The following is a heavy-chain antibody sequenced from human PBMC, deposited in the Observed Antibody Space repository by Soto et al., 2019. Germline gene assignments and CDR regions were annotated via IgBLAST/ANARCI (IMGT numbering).Heavy chain of an antibody. CDR2: IYYSGST. CDR1: GGSISSGDYY. V-gene: IGHV4-30-4*01. D-gene: IGHD2-2*03. J-gene: IGHJ4*02. CDR3: ARMRGYCISTSCYEFDY. Sequence: QVQLQESGPGLVKPSQTLSLTCTVSGGSISSGDYYWSWIRQPPGKGLEWIGYIYYSGSTYYNPSLKSRVTISVDTSKNQFSLKLSSVTAADTAVYYCARMRGYCISTSCYEFDYWGQGTLVTVSS.